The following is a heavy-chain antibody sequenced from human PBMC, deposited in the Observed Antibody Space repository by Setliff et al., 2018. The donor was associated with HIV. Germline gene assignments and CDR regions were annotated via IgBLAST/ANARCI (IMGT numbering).Heavy chain of an antibody. Sequence: KASETLSLTCAVYGESFSDYSWNWIRQTPEKGLEWIAEITQSGTTNYNPSLRGRVTIVVGTSKNHFSLNLRSVTAADTAFYYCATKGWNAYKAFGYWGQGTLVTVSS. CDR2: ITQSGTT. V-gene: IGHV4-34*01. CDR3: ATKGWNAYKAFGY. J-gene: IGHJ4*02. D-gene: IGHD1-1*01. CDR1: GESFSDYS.